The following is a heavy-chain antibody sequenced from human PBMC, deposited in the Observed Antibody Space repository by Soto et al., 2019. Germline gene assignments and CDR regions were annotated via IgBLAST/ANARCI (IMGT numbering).Heavy chain of an antibody. V-gene: IGHV4-34*01. CDR2: INHSGST. CDR3: ARAYCGGDCYSYWYFDL. CDR1: GGSFSGYY. J-gene: IGHJ2*01. D-gene: IGHD2-21*02. Sequence: SETLSLTCAVYGGSFSGYYWSWIRQPPGKGLEWIGEINHSGSTNYNPSLKSRVTISVDTSKNQFSLKLSSVTAADTAVYYCARAYCGGDCYSYWYFDLWGRGTLVTVSS.